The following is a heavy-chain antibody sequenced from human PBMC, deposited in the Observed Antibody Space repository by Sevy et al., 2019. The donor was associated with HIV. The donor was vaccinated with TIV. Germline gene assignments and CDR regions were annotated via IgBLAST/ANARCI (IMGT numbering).Heavy chain of an antibody. D-gene: IGHD6-13*01. CDR2: IHNSGDTT. Sequence: GGSLRLSCAASGFTFSNYGMNWVRQAPGKGLGWVSVIHNSGDTTYYADSVKGRLTISRDNSENTLYLQMNSLRAEDTAVYYCVKGGSISATGNDAFDIWGQGTMVTVSS. CDR3: VKGGSISATGNDAFDI. V-gene: IGHV3-23*01. J-gene: IGHJ3*02. CDR1: GFTFSNYG.